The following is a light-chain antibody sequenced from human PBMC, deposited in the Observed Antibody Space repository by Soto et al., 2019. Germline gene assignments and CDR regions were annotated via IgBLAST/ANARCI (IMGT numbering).Light chain of an antibody. CDR3: QQYYSWPPLT. CDR1: QNVNSN. J-gene: IGKJ4*01. V-gene: IGKV3-15*01. Sequence: EVVMTQSPVTLSVSPGERATLSCRASQNVNSNLAWYRQKPGQAPILLIYGASTRATGIPARLSRSGSGTVFTLTISSLQSEDFAIYYCQQYYSWPPLTFGGGTKVEI. CDR2: GAS.